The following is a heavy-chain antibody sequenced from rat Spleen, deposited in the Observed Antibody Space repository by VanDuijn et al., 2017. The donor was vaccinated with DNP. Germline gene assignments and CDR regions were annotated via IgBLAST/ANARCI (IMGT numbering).Heavy chain of an antibody. J-gene: IGHJ2*01. Sequence: QVQLKESGPGLVQPSQTLSLTCTVSGFSLTSYTVSWVRQPPGKGLEWIAAISSGGSTYYNSSLQSRLSISRDTSKSQVFLKMNSLQTEDTAMYFCASPRYWGQGVMVTVSS. CDR2: ISSGGST. CDR3: ASPRY. V-gene: IGHV2-6*01. CDR1: GFSLTSYT.